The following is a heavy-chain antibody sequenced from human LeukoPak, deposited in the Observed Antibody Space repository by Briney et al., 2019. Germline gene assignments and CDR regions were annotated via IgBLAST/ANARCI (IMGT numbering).Heavy chain of an antibody. CDR3: ARLGYSRDY. V-gene: IGHV4-34*01. J-gene: IGHJ4*02. CDR1: GGSFSGYY. D-gene: IGHD2-15*01. Sequence: SETLSLTCAVYGGSFSGYYWSWIRQPPGKGLEWIGEINHSGSTNYNPSLKSRVTISVDTSKNQFSLKLSSVTAADTAVYYCARLGYSRDYWGQGTLVTVSS. CDR2: INHSGST.